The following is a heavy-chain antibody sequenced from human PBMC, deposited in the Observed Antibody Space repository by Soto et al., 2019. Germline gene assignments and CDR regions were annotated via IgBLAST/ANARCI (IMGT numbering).Heavy chain of an antibody. CDR2: ISGSGGST. CDR3: AKSPSMITFEADAFDI. Sequence: GGSLRLSCAASGFTFSSYAMSWVRQAPGKGLEWVSAISGSGGSTYYADSVKGRFTISRDNSKNTLYLQMNSLRAEDTAVYYCAKSPSMITFEADAFDIWGQGTMVTVSS. J-gene: IGHJ3*02. V-gene: IGHV3-23*01. CDR1: GFTFSSYA. D-gene: IGHD3-16*01.